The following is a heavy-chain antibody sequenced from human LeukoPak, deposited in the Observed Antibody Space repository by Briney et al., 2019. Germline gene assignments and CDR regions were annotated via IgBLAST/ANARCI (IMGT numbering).Heavy chain of an antibody. D-gene: IGHD5-24*01. CDR3: ARARRDGYNDLGDY. CDR1: GFTFSTYS. CDR2: INNNGGST. J-gene: IGHJ4*02. Sequence: PGGSLRLSCVVSGFTFSTYSMNWVRQAPGKGLVWVSRINNNGGSTNYADSVKGRFTISRDNAKNTLYLQMNSLRAEDTAIYYCARARRDGYNDLGDYWGQGTLVTVSS. V-gene: IGHV3-74*01.